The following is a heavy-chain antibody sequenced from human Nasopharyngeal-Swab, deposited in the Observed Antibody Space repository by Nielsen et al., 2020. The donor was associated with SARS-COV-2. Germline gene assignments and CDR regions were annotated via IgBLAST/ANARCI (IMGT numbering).Heavy chain of an antibody. CDR2: INTNTGHP. V-gene: IGHV7-4-1*02. CDR3: ARAGRGSSSWYVMDFYYGTDV. Sequence: WVRQAPGQGLEWMGWINTNTGHPTYAQGFTGRFVFSLDTSVSTAYLQISSLKAEDTAVYNCARAGRGSSSWYVMDFYYGTDVRGQGTTVTVSS. D-gene: IGHD6-13*01. J-gene: IGHJ6*02.